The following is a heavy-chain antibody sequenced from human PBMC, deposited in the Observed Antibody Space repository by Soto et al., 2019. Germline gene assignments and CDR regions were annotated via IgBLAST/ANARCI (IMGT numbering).Heavy chain of an antibody. Sequence: EVQLLESGGGLVQPGGSLRLSCAASGFTFSSYAMRWARQAPVKGLEWVSAISGSGGSTYYADSVKVRFTISRDNSKNTLYVQMNSLRADDTAVYYCARRGSGCYYDYWGEGTVVSVSS. D-gene: IGHD6-19*01. J-gene: IGHJ4*02. CDR2: ISGSGGST. CDR1: GFTFSSYA. CDR3: ARRGSGCYYDY. V-gene: IGHV3-23*01.